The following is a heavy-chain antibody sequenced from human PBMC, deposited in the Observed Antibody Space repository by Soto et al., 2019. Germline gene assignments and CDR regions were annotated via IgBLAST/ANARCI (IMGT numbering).Heavy chain of an antibody. CDR3: ARGLAWQQLPRASYYYGMDV. CDR2: INHSGST. Sequence: SETLSLTCAVYGGSFSGYYWSWIRQPPGKGLEWIGEINHSGSTNYNPSLKSRVTISVDTSKNQFSLKLSSVTAADTAVYYCARGLAWQQLPRASYYYGMDVWGQGTTVTVS. CDR1: GGSFSGYY. D-gene: IGHD6-13*01. V-gene: IGHV4-34*01. J-gene: IGHJ6*02.